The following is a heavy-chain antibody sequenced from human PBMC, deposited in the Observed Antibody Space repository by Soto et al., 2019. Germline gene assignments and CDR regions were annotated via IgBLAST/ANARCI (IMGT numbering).Heavy chain of an antibody. Sequence: PSETLSLTCTVSGGSISSYYWNWIRQPPGKGLEWIGYMFYSGSPNYNPSLKSRVTISVDTSKNQFFLNLRSVTAADTAVYHCARGYGSSCLGAAFDIWGQGTMVTVSS. D-gene: IGHD6-13*01. CDR1: GGSISSYY. J-gene: IGHJ3*02. CDR2: MFYSGSP. V-gene: IGHV4-59*01. CDR3: ARGYGSSCLGAAFDI.